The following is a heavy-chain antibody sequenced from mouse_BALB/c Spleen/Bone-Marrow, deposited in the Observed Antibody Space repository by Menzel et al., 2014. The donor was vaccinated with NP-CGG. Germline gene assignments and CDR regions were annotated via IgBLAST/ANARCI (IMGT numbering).Heavy chain of an antibody. J-gene: IGHJ4*01. CDR2: ISNGGGST. V-gene: IGHV5-12*02. D-gene: IGHD1-2*01. Sequence: EVMLVESGGGLVQPGGSLKLSYATSGFTFSDYYMYWVRQTPEKRLEWVAYISNGGGSTYYPDTVKGRFTISRDNAKNTLYLQMSRLKSEDTAMYYCARGGDSLLRLRSMDYWGQGTSVTVSS. CDR3: ARGGDSLLRLRSMDY. CDR1: GFTFSDYY.